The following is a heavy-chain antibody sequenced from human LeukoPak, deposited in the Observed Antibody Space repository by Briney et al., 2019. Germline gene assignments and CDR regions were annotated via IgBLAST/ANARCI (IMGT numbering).Heavy chain of an antibody. D-gene: IGHD6-19*01. CDR2: IYPGDSDT. J-gene: IGHJ5*02. V-gene: IGHV5-51*01. Sequence: GESLKISCKGPGYSFTSYWIGWVRQMPGKGLEWMGIIYPGDSDTRYSPSFQGQVTISADKSISTAYLQWSSLKASDTAMYYCARRSGWYSGLNWFDPWGQGTLVTVSS. CDR1: GYSFTSYW. CDR3: ARRSGWYSGLNWFDP.